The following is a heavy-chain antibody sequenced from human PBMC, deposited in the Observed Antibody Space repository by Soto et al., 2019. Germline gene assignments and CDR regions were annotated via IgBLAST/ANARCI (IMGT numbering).Heavy chain of an antibody. CDR3: ARLALGP. V-gene: IGHV3-53*01. CDR2: IHTGGST. Sequence: EVQLVESGGGLIQPGGSLRLSCAAYGFTVSSNYMSWVRQAPGKGLEWVSVIHTGGSTYHADSVEGRFTISRDNSKNMLYLQMNSLRAEDTAVYYCARLALGPWGQGTLVTVSS. CDR1: GFTVSSNY. D-gene: IGHD3-16*01. J-gene: IGHJ5*02.